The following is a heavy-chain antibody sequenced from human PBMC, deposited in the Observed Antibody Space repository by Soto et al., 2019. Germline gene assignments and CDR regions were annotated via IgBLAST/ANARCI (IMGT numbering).Heavy chain of an antibody. CDR2: IYQSART. J-gene: IGHJ4*02. V-gene: IGHV4-4*02. CDR3: ARGLITGSQYSGGWYYFDS. CDR1: GGSIRSRNW. D-gene: IGHD1-26*01. Sequence: TLSLTCSVYGGSIRSRNWRSWVRHPPGKELEWIGEIYQSARTNYNPSLKSRVTISVDTSNSQFSLDLSSVTAADTAVYYCARGLITGSQYSGGWYYFDSWGQGTQVTV.